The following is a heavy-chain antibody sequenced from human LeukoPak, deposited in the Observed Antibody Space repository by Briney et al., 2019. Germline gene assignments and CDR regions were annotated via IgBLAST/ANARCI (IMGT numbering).Heavy chain of an antibody. CDR1: GYTFTSYY. CDR3: ARGDYYDSSGYYYYYYGMDV. Sequence: ASVKVSCKASGYTFTSYYMHWVRQAPGQGLEWMGIINPSGGSTSYAQKFQGRVTMTRDTSTSTVYMELSSLRSEDTAVYYCARGDYYDSSGYYYYYYGMDVWGQGITVTVSS. V-gene: IGHV1-46*01. J-gene: IGHJ6*02. CDR2: INPSGGST. D-gene: IGHD3-22*01.